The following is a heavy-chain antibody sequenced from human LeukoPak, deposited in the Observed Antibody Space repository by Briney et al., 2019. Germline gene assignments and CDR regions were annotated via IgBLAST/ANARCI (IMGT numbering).Heavy chain of an antibody. Sequence: KPSETLSLTCAVYGGSFSGYYWSWIRQPPGKGLEWIGEINHSGSTNYNPSLKSRVTISVDTSKNQFSLRLTSVTAADTAVYYCARVIVVVPAAVFDPWGQGTLVTVSS. J-gene: IGHJ5*02. V-gene: IGHV4-34*01. D-gene: IGHD2-2*01. CDR3: ARVIVVVPAAVFDP. CDR2: INHSGST. CDR1: GGSFSGYY.